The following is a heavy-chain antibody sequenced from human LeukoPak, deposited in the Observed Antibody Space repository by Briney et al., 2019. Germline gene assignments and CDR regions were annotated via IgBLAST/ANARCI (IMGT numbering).Heavy chain of an antibody. CDR1: GFTFSSYA. D-gene: IGHD6-13*01. CDR2: ISGSGGST. J-gene: IGHJ4*02. CDR3: AKDRGAAAGSLPPDDY. Sequence: PGGFLRLSCAASGFTFSSYAMSWVRPAPGKGLEWVSAISGSGGSTYYADSVKGRFTISRDNSKNTLYLQMNSLRAEDTAVYYCAKDRGAAAGSLPPDDYWGQGTLVTVSS. V-gene: IGHV3-23*01.